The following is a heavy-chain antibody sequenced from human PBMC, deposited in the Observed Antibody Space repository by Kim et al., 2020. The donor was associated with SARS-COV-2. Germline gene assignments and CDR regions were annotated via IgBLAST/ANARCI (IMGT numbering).Heavy chain of an antibody. CDR2: INSRGDRT. Sequence: GGSLRLSCAASGFTFSNLAMHWIRQAPGKGLEYVSVINSRGDRTFYANSVKGRFTISRDNSKNTLYLQMGSLRAEDMGVYYCARVFTSYLDSGGDAVDYWGQGILVTV. CDR3: ARVFTSYLDSGGDAVDY. D-gene: IGHD2-21*02. J-gene: IGHJ4*02. V-gene: IGHV3-64*01. CDR1: GFTFSNLA.